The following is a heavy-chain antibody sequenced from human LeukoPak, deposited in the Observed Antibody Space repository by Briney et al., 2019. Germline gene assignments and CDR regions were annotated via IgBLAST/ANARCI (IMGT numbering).Heavy chain of an antibody. CDR1: GGSISSYY. V-gene: IGHV4-59*01. J-gene: IGHJ4*02. Sequence: SETLSLTCSVSGGSISSYYWSWIRQSPEKGVEWIGYIYYSGSTNYNPSLKSRVTISVDTSKKQVSLNLSSVTAADTAVYYCASIPLKRGDWYFNHWGQGTLVSVSS. CDR3: ASIPLKRGDWYFNH. CDR2: IYYSGST. D-gene: IGHD6-19*01.